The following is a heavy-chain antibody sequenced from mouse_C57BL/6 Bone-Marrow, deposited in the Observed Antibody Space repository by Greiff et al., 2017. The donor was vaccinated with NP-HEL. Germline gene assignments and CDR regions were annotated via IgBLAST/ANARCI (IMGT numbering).Heavy chain of an antibody. V-gene: IGHV1-61*01. CDR3: ARRGFAYYSNLGYFDY. CDR2: IYPSDSET. J-gene: IGHJ2*01. D-gene: IGHD2-5*01. Sequence: QVQLQQPGAELVRPGSSVKLSCKASGYTFTSYWMDWVKQRPGQGLEWIGNIYPSDSETHYNQKFKDKATLTVDKSSSTAYMQLSSLTSEDSAVYYCARRGFAYYSNLGYFDYWGQGTTLTVSS. CDR1: GYTFTSYW.